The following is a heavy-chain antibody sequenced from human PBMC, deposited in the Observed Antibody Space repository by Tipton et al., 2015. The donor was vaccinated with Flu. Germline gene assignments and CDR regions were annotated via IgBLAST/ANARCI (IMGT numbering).Heavy chain of an antibody. Sequence: SLRLSCAASGFTFSSYAMSWVRQAPGKELEWVSALSGNGYKTYYADSVRGRLTISRDNSRNTLYLQMSSLRVEDTAVYFCAKDYYGNFDSWGQGTLVTVSS. CDR1: GFTFSSYA. J-gene: IGHJ4*02. D-gene: IGHD3-10*01. CDR2: LSGNGYKT. CDR3: AKDYYGNFDS. V-gene: IGHV3-23*01.